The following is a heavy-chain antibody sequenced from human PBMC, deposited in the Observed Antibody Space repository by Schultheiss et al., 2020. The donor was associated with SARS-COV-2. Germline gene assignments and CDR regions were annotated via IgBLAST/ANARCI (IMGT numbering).Heavy chain of an antibody. CDR1: GYTFTGYY. V-gene: IGHV1-2*02. Sequence: ASVKVSCKASGYTFTGYYMHWVRQAPGQGLEWMGWINPNSGNTGYAQKFQGRVTMTTDTSTSTAYMELRSLRSDDTAVYYCARDLRGNYYGSGSYYNWGQGTLVTVSS. CDR3: ARDLRGNYYGSGSYYN. CDR2: INPNSGNT. D-gene: IGHD3-10*01. J-gene: IGHJ4*02.